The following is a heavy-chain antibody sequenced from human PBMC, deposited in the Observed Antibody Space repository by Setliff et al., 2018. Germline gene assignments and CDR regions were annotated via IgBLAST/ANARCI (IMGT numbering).Heavy chain of an antibody. V-gene: IGHV1-18*01. CDR2: ISTRNDDT. CDR1: GYTFSRYG. J-gene: IGHJ4*01. CDR3: ARRSGDRGMTTGWPDDFDY. Sequence: ASVKVSCKASGYTFSRYGISWVRQAPGQGLEWMGWISTRNDDTGYAQKFKGRATLTTDTSTNTAYMELRSLRSDDTAVYYCARRSGDRGMTTGWPDDFDYWGRGTLVTVSS. D-gene: IGHD4-17*01.